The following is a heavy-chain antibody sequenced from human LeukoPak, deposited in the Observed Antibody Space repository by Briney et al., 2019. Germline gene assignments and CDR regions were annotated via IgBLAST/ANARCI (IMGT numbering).Heavy chain of an antibody. CDR2: IIPIFGTA. J-gene: IGHJ6*03. D-gene: IGHD2-21*01. V-gene: IGHV1-69*05. CDR3: ARAILSLRMPLGYYYYMDV. CDR1: GYTFTSYG. Sequence: ASVKVSCKASGYTFTSYGISWVRQAPGQGLEWMGGIIPIFGTANYAQKFQGRVTITTDESTSTAYMELSSLRSEDTAVYYCARAILSLRMPLGYYYYMDVWGKGTTVTVSS.